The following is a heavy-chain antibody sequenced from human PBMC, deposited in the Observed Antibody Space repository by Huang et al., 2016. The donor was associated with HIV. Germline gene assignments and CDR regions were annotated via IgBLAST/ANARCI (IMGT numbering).Heavy chain of an antibody. Sequence: QLLLQESGPGLVKPSEALALTCAVSGGSIRSSDYHWGWIRQPPGKGLAWIGWIVSKGGTHDSPPRKSLVTMAVYTSKNLFVLHLTSMTAADTAVYYCARHREGPVAYYSGWGSHLNYMDVWGRGRTVVVSS. CDR3: ARHREGPVAYYSGWGSHLNYMDV. CDR2: IVSKGGT. D-gene: IGHD3-10*01. V-gene: IGHV4-39*01. J-gene: IGHJ6*03. CDR1: GGSIRSSDYH.